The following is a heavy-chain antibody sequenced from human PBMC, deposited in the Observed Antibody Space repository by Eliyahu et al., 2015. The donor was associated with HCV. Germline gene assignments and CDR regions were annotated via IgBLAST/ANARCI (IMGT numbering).Heavy chain of an antibody. V-gene: IGHV3-30-3*01. D-gene: IGHD3-10*01. CDR1: GFAFNXFA. J-gene: IGHJ6*02. Sequence: QLQLVESGGGVVQPGGSLRLSCSASGFAFNXFAXHWVRQAPGGALEWGAIISFDGDKKSYADSVRGRFTVSRDNSKNTLYLEMNVLRIDDTAIYYCAKVGNSGFGDLNYYGLDVWGQGTTVTVSS. CDR3: AKVGNSGFGDLNYYGLDV. CDR2: ISFDGDKK.